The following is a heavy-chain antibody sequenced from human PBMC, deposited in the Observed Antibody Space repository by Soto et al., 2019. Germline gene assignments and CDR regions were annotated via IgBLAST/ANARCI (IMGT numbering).Heavy chain of an antibody. CDR2: MNPNSGHT. CDR3: ARANSGPDY. J-gene: IGHJ4*02. CDR1: GYTFTSYD. V-gene: IGHV1-8*01. Sequence: GASVKVSCKASGYTFTSYDINWVRQATGQGLEWMGWMNPNSGHTGYAQKFQGRVTMTTITSITTASMELSSLGSDDTAVYYCARANSGPDYWGQGTLVTVSS.